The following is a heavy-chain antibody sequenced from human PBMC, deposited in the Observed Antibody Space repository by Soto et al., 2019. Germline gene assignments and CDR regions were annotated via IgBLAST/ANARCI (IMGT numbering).Heavy chain of an antibody. CDR1: GGSISSGGYY. V-gene: IGHV4-31*01. CDR3: AREGTYGSGSYYNQRYYYYGMDV. J-gene: IGHJ6*02. Sequence: QVQLQESGPGLVKPSQTLSLTCTVSGGSISSGGYYWSWIRQHPGKGLEWIGYIYYSASTYYNPSPKSLVTISVDTSRNQFSLKLSSVTAADTAVYYCAREGTYGSGSYYNQRYYYYGMDVWGQGTTVTVSS. D-gene: IGHD3-10*01. CDR2: IYYSAST.